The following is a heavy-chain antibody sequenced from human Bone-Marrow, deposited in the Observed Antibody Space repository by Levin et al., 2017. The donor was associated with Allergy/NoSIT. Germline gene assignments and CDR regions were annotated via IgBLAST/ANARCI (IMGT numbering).Heavy chain of an antibody. V-gene: IGHV4-59*08. Sequence: SETLSLTCTVSGGSISSYYWSWIRQPPGKGLEWIGYIYYSGSTNYNPSLKSRVTISVDTSKNQFSLKLSSVTAADTAVYYCARGDSYNYGDAFDIWGQGTMVTVSS. CDR3: ARGDSYNYGDAFDI. J-gene: IGHJ3*02. CDR1: GGSISSYY. CDR2: IYYSGST. D-gene: IGHD5-24*01.